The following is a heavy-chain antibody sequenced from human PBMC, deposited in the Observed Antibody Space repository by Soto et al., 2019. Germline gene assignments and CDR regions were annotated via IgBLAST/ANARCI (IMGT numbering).Heavy chain of an antibody. CDR3: ARLRSYAASFDI. Sequence: QVQLQESGPGLVKPSETLSLTCTVSGGSIRSYYWSWIRQPPGKGLEWIGYIFFTGTTNYSPSLKSRVTISIHTSKKQFSLKLSSVTAADTAVYYCARLRSYAASFDIWGQGTMVTASS. CDR2: IFFTGTT. V-gene: IGHV4-59*01. D-gene: IGHD1-26*01. CDR1: GGSIRSYY. J-gene: IGHJ3*02.